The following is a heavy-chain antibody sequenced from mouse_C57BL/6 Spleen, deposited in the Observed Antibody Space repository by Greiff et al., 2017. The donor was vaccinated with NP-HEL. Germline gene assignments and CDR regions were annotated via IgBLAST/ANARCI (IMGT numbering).Heavy chain of an antibody. D-gene: IGHD1-1*01. CDR2: IDPETGGT. CDR3: TRSPYYGSSVYAMDY. J-gene: IGHJ4*01. CDR1: GYTFTDYE. V-gene: IGHV1-15*01. Sequence: VQLQQSGAELVRPGASVTLSCKASGYTFTDYEMHWVKQTPVHGLEWIGAIDPETGGTAYNQKFKGKAILTADKSSSTAYMELRSLTSEDSAVYYCTRSPYYGSSVYAMDYWGQGTSVTVSS.